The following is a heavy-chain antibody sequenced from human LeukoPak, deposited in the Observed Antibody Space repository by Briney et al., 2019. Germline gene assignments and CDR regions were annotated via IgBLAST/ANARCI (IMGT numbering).Heavy chain of an antibody. CDR1: GFTVTSNY. D-gene: IGHD2-21*01. CDR2: FSGGGGT. V-gene: IGHV3-53*01. Sequence: GGSLRLSCAASGFTVTSNYVSWVRRAPGKGLEWVSGFSGGGGTYYADSVKGRFTISRDNSKNTLYLQMNSLRAEDTAVYYCARGSRAGGVDSYFDYWGQGTLVTVSS. J-gene: IGHJ4*02. CDR3: ARGSRAGGVDSYFDY.